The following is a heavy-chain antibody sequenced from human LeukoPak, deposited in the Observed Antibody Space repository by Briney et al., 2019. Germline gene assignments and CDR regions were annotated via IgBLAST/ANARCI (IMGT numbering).Heavy chain of an antibody. CDR2: INWNGGST. J-gene: IGHJ4*02. CDR1: GFTFDDYG. Sequence: GGSLRLSCAASGFTFDDYGMSWVRQAPGKGLEWVSGINWNGGSTGYADSVKGRFTISRDNAKNSLYLQMNSLSAEDTALYYCARANYGYYFDYWGQGTLVTVSS. CDR3: ARANYGYYFDY. D-gene: IGHD4-17*01. V-gene: IGHV3-20*04.